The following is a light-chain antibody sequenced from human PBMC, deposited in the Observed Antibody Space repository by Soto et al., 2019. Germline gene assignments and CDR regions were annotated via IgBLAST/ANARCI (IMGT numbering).Light chain of an antibody. J-gene: IGLJ2*01. CDR1: SSNIGAGYD. CDR3: QSYDSSLSGVV. V-gene: IGLV1-40*01. Sequence: QSVLTQPPSVSGAPAQRVTISCTGSSSNIGAGYDVHWYQQLPGTAPKLLIYGNSNRPSGVPDRFSGSKSGTSASLAITGLQAEDEADYYCQSYDSSLSGVVFGGGTMLTVL. CDR2: GNS.